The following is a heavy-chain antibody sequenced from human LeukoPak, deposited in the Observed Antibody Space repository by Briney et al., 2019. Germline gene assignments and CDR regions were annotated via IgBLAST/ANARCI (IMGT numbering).Heavy chain of an antibody. CDR3: ARDDFSQGYSFYGMDV. D-gene: IGHD2/OR15-2a*01. CDR1: GFTFSSYG. Sequence: GGSLRLSCAASGFTFSSYGMHWVRQAPGKGLEWVAVIWYDGSNKYYADSVKGRFTISRDNSKNTLSLQMSSLRAEDTAVYYCARDDFSQGYSFYGMDVWGQGTTVTVSS. CDR2: IWYDGSNK. J-gene: IGHJ6*02. V-gene: IGHV3-33*01.